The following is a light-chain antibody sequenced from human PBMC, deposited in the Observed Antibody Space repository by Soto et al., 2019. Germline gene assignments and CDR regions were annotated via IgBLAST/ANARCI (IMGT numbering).Light chain of an antibody. CDR2: GAS. CDR3: QQYGSSPPFT. V-gene: IGKV3-20*01. CDR1: QSVSSSY. J-gene: IGKJ3*01. Sequence: IVLTQSPGTLSLTPGERATLSCRASQSVSSSYLAWYQQKPSQAPRLLIYGASSRATGIPDRFSGSGSGTDFTLTISRLEPEDSAVYYCQQYGSSPPFTFGPGTRVDLK.